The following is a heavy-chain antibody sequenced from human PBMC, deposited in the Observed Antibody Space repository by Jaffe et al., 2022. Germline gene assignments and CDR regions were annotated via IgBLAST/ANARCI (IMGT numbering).Heavy chain of an antibody. J-gene: IGHJ1*01. V-gene: IGHV4-59*01. CDR1: GGSISSYY. D-gene: IGHD5-12*01. CDR2: IYYSGST. Sequence: QVQLQESGPGLVKPSETLSLTCTVSGGSISSYYWSWIRQPPGKGLEWIGYIYYSGSTNYNPSLKSRVTISVDTSKNQFSLKLSSVTAADTAVYYCAASGVSEYSGYEPAEYFQHWGQGTLVTVSS. CDR3: AASGVSEYSGYEPAEYFQH.